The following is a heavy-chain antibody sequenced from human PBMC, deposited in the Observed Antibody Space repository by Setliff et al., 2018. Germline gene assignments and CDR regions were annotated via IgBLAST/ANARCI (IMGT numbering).Heavy chain of an antibody. CDR1: GDSISSSRYY. J-gene: IGHJ4*02. CDR2: IYYSGTT. V-gene: IGHV4-39*07. CDR3: ARGGTYRYFDY. Sequence: PSETLSLTCTVSGDSISSSRYYWAWIRQPPGKGLEWIGNIYYSGTTYSNPSLKSRVTILLDTSKTQFSLKLNSMTTADTAVYYCARGGTYRYFDYWGQGALVTVSS.